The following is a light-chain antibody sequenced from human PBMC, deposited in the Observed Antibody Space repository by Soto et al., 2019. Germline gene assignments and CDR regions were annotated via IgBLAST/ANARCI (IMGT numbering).Light chain of an antibody. CDR3: NSYSSGNTRQVV. Sequence: QSALTQPASVSGSPGQSITISCTGTSSDVGGYNYVSWYQQHPGKAPKFMIYDVSNRPSGVSTRFSGSKSGTTASLTISGLQAEAEDDYDCNSYSSGNTRQVVFGTGTKLTVL. CDR2: DVS. V-gene: IGLV2-14*01. CDR1: SSDVGGYNY. J-gene: IGLJ1*01.